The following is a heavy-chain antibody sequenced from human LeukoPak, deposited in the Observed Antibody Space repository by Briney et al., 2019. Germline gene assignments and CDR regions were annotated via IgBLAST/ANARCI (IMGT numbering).Heavy chain of an antibody. CDR3: ARHNYYHFWSTLNWFDP. Sequence: PSETLSLTCTIFGSSFSDNYYWGWIRRPPGKGLEWIGSVYHSGSTYYNPSLKSRVTLSVDTSNNHFSLKLRSVTAAETAVYYCARHNYYHFWSTLNWFDPWGQGSLVTVSS. J-gene: IGHJ5*02. V-gene: IGHV4-38-2*02. CDR1: GSSFSDNYY. D-gene: IGHD3-3*01. CDR2: VYHSGST.